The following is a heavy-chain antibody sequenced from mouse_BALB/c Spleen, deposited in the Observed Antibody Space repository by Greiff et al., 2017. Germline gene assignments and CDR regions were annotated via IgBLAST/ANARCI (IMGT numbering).Heavy chain of an antibody. CDR1: GYTFTDYW. V-gene: IGHV1-69*01. CDR3: ARGRYYFDY. J-gene: IGHJ2*01. CDR2: IDTSDSYT. Sequence: VQLQQPGAELVMPGASVKMSCKASGYTFTDYWMHWVKQRPGQGLEWIGAIDTSDSYTSYNQKFKGKATLTVDESSSTAYMQLSSLTSEDSAVYYCARGRYYFDYWGQGTTLTVSS.